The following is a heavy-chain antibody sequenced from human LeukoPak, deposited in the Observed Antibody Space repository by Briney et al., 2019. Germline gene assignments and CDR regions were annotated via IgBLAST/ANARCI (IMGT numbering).Heavy chain of an antibody. J-gene: IGHJ4*02. CDR3: ARRAYSGSYYTYLDY. V-gene: IGHV5-51*01. Sequence: GESLKISCEASGYSFTSYWIGWVRQMPGKGLEWMGIIYPGDSDTRYNPSFQGQVTISDDKSISTAYLQWSSLKASDTAMYYCARRAYSGSYYTYLDYWGQGTLVTVSS. CDR1: GYSFTSYW. D-gene: IGHD1-26*01. CDR2: IYPGDSDT.